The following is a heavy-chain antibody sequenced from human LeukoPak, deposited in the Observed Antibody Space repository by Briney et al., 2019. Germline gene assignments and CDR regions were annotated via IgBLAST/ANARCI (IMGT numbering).Heavy chain of an antibody. D-gene: IGHD6-19*01. Sequence: SETLSLTCPVSGGSISSSSYYWGWIRQPPGKGLEWIGSIYYSGSTYYNPSLKSRVTISVDTSKNQFSLTLSSVTAADTAVYYCARQQSRSGWSFDYWGQGTLVTVSS. V-gene: IGHV4-39*01. J-gene: IGHJ4*02. CDR3: ARQQSRSGWSFDY. CDR1: GGSISSSSYY. CDR2: IYYSGST.